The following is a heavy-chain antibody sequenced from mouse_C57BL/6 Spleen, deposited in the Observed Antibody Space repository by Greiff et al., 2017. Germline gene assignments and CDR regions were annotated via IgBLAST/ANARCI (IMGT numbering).Heavy chain of an antibody. J-gene: IGHJ1*03. D-gene: IGHD2-4*01. CDR2: IYPGSGST. V-gene: IGHV1-55*01. CDR1: GYTFTSYW. CDR3: ARWGGDYPWYFDV. Sequence: QVHVKQSGAELVKPGASVKMSCKASGYTFTSYWITWVKQRPGQGLEWIGDIYPGSGSTNYNEKFKSKATLTVDTSSSTAYMQLSSLTSEDSAVYYCARWGGDYPWYFDVWGTGTTVTVSS.